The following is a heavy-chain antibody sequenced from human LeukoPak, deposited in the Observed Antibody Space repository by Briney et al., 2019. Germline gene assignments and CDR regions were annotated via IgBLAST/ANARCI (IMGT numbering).Heavy chain of an antibody. V-gene: IGHV5-51*01. CDR2: IYPGDSDT. CDR1: GYSFTSYW. D-gene: IGHD2-21*02. Sequence: GESLQISCKGSGYSFTSYWIGWVRQVPGKGLEWMGIIYPGDSDTRYSPSFQGQVTISADKSISTAYLQWSSLKASDTAMYYCARGDVAYCGGDCQPFSFDYWGQGTLVTVSS. CDR3: ARGDVAYCGGDCQPFSFDY. J-gene: IGHJ4*02.